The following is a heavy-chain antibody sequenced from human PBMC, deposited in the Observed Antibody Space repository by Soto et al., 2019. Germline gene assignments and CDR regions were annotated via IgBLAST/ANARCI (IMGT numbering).Heavy chain of an antibody. Sequence: GGSLRLSCAASGFTFSSYGMHWVRQAPGKGLEWVAVIWYDGSNKYYADSVKGRFTISRDNSKNTLYLQMNSLRAEDTAVYYCASGTYYDFWSGPGNWGQGTLVTVSS. CDR3: ASGTYYDFWSGPGN. J-gene: IGHJ4*02. V-gene: IGHV3-33*01. D-gene: IGHD3-3*01. CDR1: GFTFSSYG. CDR2: IWYDGSNK.